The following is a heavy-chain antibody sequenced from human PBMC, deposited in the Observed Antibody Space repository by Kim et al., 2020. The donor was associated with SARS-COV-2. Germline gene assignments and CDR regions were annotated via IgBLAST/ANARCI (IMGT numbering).Heavy chain of an antibody. J-gene: IGHJ5*02. V-gene: IGHV3-74*01. CDR2: INSDGSST. CDR1: GFTFSSYW. D-gene: IGHD3-22*01. Sequence: GGSLRLSCAASGFTFSSYWMHWVRQAPGKGLVWVSRINSDGSSTSYADSVKGRFTISRDNAKNTLYLQMNSLRAEDTAVYYCARDPKYYYDSSGYPYDNWFDAWGQGTLVTVSS. CDR3: ARDPKYYYDSSGYPYDNWFDA.